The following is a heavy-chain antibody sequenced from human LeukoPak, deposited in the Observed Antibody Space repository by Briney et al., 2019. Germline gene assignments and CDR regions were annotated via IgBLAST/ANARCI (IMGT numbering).Heavy chain of an antibody. D-gene: IGHD5-18*01. CDR3: ARGKGEGYTCGRYYFDY. V-gene: IGHV1-2*02. CDR1: GYTFTGDY. J-gene: IGHJ4*02. CDR2: INPNSGGT. Sequence: ASVKVSCKASGYTFTGDYMHWVRQAPGQGLEWMGWINPNSGGTNYAQKFQSRVTMTRDTSISTAYVELSRLRADDTAVYNCARGKGEGYTCGRYYFDYWGQGTLVTVSS.